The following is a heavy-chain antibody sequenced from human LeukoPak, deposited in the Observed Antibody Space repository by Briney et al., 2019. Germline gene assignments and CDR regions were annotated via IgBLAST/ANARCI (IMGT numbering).Heavy chain of an antibody. CDR2: IYTSGST. D-gene: IGHD2-21*01. CDR3: ASIPDYYYYYMDV. CDR1: GGSISSYY. V-gene: IGHV4-4*07. Sequence: SETLSLTCTVSGGSISSYYWSWIRQPAGKGLEWIGRIYTSGSTDYNPSLKSRVTMSVDTSKNQFSLKLSSVTAADTAVYYCASIPDYYYYYMDVWGKGTTVTVSS. J-gene: IGHJ6*03.